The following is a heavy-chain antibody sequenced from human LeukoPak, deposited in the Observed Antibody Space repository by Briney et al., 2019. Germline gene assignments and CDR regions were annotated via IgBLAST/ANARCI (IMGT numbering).Heavy chain of an antibody. CDR1: GGSISSGGYY. Sequence: SGPLSLTCTVSGGSISSGGYYWSWIRQHPGKGLEWIGYIYYSGSTYYNPSLKSRVTISVDTSKNQFSLRLSSVTAADTAVYYSARLASGSYGPLTPFDYWGQGTLVTASS. J-gene: IGHJ4*02. V-gene: IGHV4-31*03. CDR3: ARLASGSYGPLTPFDY. CDR2: IYYSGST. D-gene: IGHD1-26*01.